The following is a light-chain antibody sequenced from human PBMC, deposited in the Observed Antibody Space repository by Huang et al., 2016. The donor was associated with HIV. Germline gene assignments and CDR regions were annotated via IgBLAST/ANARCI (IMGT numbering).Light chain of an antibody. V-gene: IGKV1-39*01. CDR2: AS. Sequence: DIQMTQSPSSLSASVGDRVTITCRTSQSVGNSLNWYQQKPGKAPELLIYASSLQACVSSRFSGSGSGTDFTLIISSLQPEDFATYYCQQSYISPWTFGQGTKVDLK. CDR3: QQSYISPWT. CDR1: QSVGNS. J-gene: IGKJ1*01.